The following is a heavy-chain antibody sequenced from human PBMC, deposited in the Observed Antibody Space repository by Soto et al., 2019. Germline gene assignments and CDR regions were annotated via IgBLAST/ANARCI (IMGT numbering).Heavy chain of an antibody. J-gene: IGHJ6*02. Sequence: ASVKVSCKVSGYTLTELSMHWVRQAPGKGLEWMGGFDPEDGETIYAQKFQGRVTMTEDTSTDTAYMELSSLRSEDTAVYYCATDLATIPTHYYGMDVWGQGTTVTVSS. CDR1: GYTLTELS. CDR2: FDPEDGET. CDR3: ATDLATIPTHYYGMDV. D-gene: IGHD5-12*01. V-gene: IGHV1-24*01.